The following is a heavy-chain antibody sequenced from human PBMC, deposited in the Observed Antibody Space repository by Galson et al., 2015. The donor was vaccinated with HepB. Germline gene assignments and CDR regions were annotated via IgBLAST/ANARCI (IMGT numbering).Heavy chain of an antibody. CDR1: GFPFSSYW. Sequence: LILSCAASGFPFSSYWMSWVRQAPGKGLEWVANIKQDGSEKYYVDSVKGRFTISRDNAKNSLYLQMNSLRAEDTAVYYCARDKPGGRLQFDAFDIWGQGTMVTVSS. CDR2: IKQDGSEK. V-gene: IGHV3-7*03. J-gene: IGHJ3*02. D-gene: IGHD5-24*01. CDR3: ARDKPGGRLQFDAFDI.